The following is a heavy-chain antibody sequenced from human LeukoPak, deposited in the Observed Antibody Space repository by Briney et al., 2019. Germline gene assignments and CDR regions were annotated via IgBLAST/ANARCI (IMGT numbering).Heavy chain of an antibody. CDR3: ARAEFGELYRFDY. V-gene: IGHV3-7*01. CDR1: GVTFSSYW. J-gene: IGHJ4*02. CDR2: IKRDGSEK. Sequence: PGGSLRLSCAASGVTFSSYWMSWGRQAPGKGQERVANIKRDGSEKYYVDSVKSRFTISTDNAKNSLYLQMNSLRAEDTAVYYCARAEFGELYRFDYWGQGTLVTVSS. D-gene: IGHD3-10*01.